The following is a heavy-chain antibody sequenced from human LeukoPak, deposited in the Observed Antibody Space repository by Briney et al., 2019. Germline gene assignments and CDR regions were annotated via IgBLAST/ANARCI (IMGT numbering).Heavy chain of an antibody. CDR1: GGSISSGGYY. CDR3: ARERRDVSYDAFDI. CDR2: IYHSGST. J-gene: IGHJ3*02. D-gene: IGHD5-18*01. V-gene: IGHV4-30-2*01. Sequence: TLSVNCTVSGGSISSGGYYWSWIRQPPGKGLEWIGHIYHSGSTYYNPSLKSRVTISVDRSKNQFSLKLSSVTAADTAVYYCARERRDVSYDAFDIWGQGTMVTVSS.